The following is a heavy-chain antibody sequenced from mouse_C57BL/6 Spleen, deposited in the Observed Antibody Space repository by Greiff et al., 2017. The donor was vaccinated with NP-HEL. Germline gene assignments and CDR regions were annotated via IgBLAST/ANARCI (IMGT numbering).Heavy chain of an antibody. D-gene: IGHD1-1*01. CDR2: ISDGGSYT. CDR3: ARESYYGSSSFFDY. Sequence: EVKLMESGGGLVKPGGSLKLSCAASGFTFSSYAMSWVRQTPEKRLEWVATISDGGSYTYYPDNVKGRFTISRDNAKNNLYLQMSHLKSEDTAMYYCARESYYGSSSFFDYWGQGTTLTVSS. V-gene: IGHV5-4*01. CDR1: GFTFSSYA. J-gene: IGHJ2*01.